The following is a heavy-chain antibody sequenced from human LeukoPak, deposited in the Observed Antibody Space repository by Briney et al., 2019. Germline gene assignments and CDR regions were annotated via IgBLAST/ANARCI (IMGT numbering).Heavy chain of an antibody. CDR3: AEIWFGELGPFDI. CDR1: GFTFRSYG. CDR2: ISATGDTT. V-gene: IGHV3-23*01. Sequence: GGTLRLSCAASGFTFRSYGMTWVRQALGKGLEWVSSISATGDTTYYAESVRGRFTISRDNSKKTVSLQMNSLRAEDTAIYYCAEIWFGELGPFDIWGQGTMVTVSS. D-gene: IGHD3-10*01. J-gene: IGHJ3*02.